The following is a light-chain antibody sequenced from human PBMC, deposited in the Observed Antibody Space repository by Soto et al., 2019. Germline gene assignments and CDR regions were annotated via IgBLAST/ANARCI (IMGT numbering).Light chain of an antibody. CDR2: DTS. CDR1: TGAVTSGHY. J-gene: IGLJ2*01. Sequence: QAVVTQEPSLTVSSGGTVTLTCGSSTGAVTSGHYPYWFQQKPGQAPRTLIYDTSNKHSWTPARFSGSLLGGKAALTLSGAQPEDEAEYYCLLSYSGPDVVFGGGTKLTVL. CDR3: LLSYSGPDVV. V-gene: IGLV7-46*01.